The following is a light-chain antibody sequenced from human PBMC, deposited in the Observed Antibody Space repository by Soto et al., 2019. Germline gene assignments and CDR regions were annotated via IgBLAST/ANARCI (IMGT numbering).Light chain of an antibody. CDR2: DAP. Sequence: EIVLIQSPATLSLSPGERATLSCRASQSVSSNLAWYQQNPGQAPRLLIFDAPNRATGIPARFSGSGSGTDFTLTISSLEPEDFAVYYCQQHSDWPLTFGGGTKVEIK. CDR3: QQHSDWPLT. J-gene: IGKJ4*01. V-gene: IGKV3-11*01. CDR1: QSVSSN.